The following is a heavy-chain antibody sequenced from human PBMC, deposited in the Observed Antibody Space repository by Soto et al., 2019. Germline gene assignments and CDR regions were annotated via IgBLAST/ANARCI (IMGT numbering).Heavy chain of an antibody. CDR2: IWYDGSNK. J-gene: IGHJ4*02. Sequence: PGGSLRLSCAASGFTFSSYGMHWVRQAPGKGLEWVAVIWYDGSNKYYADSVKGRFTISRDNSKNTLYLQMNSLRAEDTAVYYCARDQGWFGELLFIRITGTTSPDYWGQGTLVTVSS. CDR3: ARDQGWFGELLFIRITGTTSPDY. CDR1: GFTFSSYG. D-gene: IGHD3-10*01. V-gene: IGHV3-33*01.